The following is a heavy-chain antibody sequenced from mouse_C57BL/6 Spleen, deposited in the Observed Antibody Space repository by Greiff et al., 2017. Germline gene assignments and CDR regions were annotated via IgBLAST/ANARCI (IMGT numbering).Heavy chain of an antibody. CDR2: ISSGGSYT. Sequence: EVHLVESGGDLVKPGGSLKLSCAASGFTFSSYGMSWVRQTPDKRLEWVATISSGGSYTYYPDSVKGRFTISRDNAKNTLYLQMSSLKSEDTAMYYCASAALDGLYAMDYWGQGTSVTVSS. CDR1: GFTFSSYG. D-gene: IGHD1-1*01. V-gene: IGHV5-6*01. CDR3: ASAALDGLYAMDY. J-gene: IGHJ4*01.